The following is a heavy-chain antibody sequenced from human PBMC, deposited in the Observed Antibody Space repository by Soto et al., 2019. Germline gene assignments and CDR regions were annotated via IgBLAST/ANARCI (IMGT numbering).Heavy chain of an antibody. D-gene: IGHD3-10*01. J-gene: IGHJ6*02. CDR3: ARDRPMVRGVTNYYYYYGMDV. CDR1: GGSISSSNW. V-gene: IGHV4-4*02. Sequence: SETLSLTCAVSGGSISSSNWWSWVRQPPGKGLEWIGEIYHSGSTNYNPSLKSRVTISVDKSKNQFSLKLSSVTAADTAVYYCARDRPMVRGVTNYYYYYGMDVWGQGTTVTVSS. CDR2: IYHSGST.